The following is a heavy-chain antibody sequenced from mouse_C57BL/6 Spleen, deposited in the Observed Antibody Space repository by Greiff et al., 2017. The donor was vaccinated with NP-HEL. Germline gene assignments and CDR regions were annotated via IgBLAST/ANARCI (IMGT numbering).Heavy chain of an antibody. D-gene: IGHD2-3*01. J-gene: IGHJ4*01. CDR3: ARYRVYDGPLMDY. CDR2: IRNKANGYTT. CDR1: GFTFTDYY. V-gene: IGHV7-3*01. Sequence: EVQLVESGGGLVQPGGSLSLSCAASGFTFTDYYMSWVRQPPGKALEWLGFIRNKANGYTTEYSASVKGRFTISRDNSQSILYLQMNALRAEDSATYYCARYRVYDGPLMDYWGQGTSVTVSS.